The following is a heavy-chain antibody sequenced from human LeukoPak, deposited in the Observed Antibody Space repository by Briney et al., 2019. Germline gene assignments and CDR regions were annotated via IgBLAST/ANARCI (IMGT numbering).Heavy chain of an antibody. V-gene: IGHV1-69*01. CDR1: GGTFSSYA. D-gene: IGHD3-3*01. Sequence: SVKVSCKASGGTFSSYAISWVRQAPGQGLEWMGGIIPIFGTANYAQKFQGRVTITADESTSTAYMELSSLRSEDTAVYYCARDYYDFWSGYYSAFDIWGQGTMATVSS. CDR2: IIPIFGTA. CDR3: ARDYYDFWSGYYSAFDI. J-gene: IGHJ3*02.